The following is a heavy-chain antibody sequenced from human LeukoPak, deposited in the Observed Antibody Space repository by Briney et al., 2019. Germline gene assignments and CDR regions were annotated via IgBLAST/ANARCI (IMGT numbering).Heavy chain of an antibody. CDR3: ARFNGYDFWSGYYEYYFDY. Sequence: ASVKVSCKASGYTFTSYGISWVRQASGQGLEWMGWISAYNGNTNYAQKLQGRVTMTTDTSTSTAYMELRSLRSDDTAVYYCARFNGYDFWSGYYEYYFDYWGQGTLVTVSS. J-gene: IGHJ4*02. CDR2: ISAYNGNT. V-gene: IGHV1-18*01. D-gene: IGHD3-3*01. CDR1: GYTFTSYG.